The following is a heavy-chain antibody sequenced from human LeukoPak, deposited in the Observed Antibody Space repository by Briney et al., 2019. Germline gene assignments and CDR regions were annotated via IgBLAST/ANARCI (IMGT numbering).Heavy chain of an antibody. Sequence: ASVKVSCKASGYPFTDYYMHWVRQAPGQGLEWMGRINPNSGGTNYALKFQGRVTMTRDTSISTAYMELSRLRSDDTAVYYCARGRYCTNGVCYFADYWGQGTLVTVS. J-gene: IGHJ4*02. D-gene: IGHD2-8*01. V-gene: IGHV1-2*06. CDR2: INPNSGGT. CDR3: ARGRYCTNGVCYFADY. CDR1: GYPFTDYY.